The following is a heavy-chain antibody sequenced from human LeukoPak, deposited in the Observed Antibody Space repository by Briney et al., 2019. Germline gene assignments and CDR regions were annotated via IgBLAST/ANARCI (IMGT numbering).Heavy chain of an antibody. J-gene: IGHJ4*02. CDR3: ARSPGSVVTLFDY. D-gene: IGHD4-23*01. Sequence: ASVKVSCKASGYTFTSFGISWVRQAPGQGLEWMGWISAYNANTNFAQNLQGRVTITADKSTSTAYMELSSLRSEDTAVYYCARSPGSVVTLFDYWGQGTLVTVSS. CDR1: GYTFTSFG. CDR2: ISAYNANT. V-gene: IGHV1-18*01.